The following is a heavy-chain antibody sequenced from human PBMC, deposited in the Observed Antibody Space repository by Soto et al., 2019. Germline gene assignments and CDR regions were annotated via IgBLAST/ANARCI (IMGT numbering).Heavy chain of an antibody. J-gene: IGHJ5*01. Sequence: EVQLLESGGGLVQPGGSLRLSCATSGFILGNFAVSWVRQAPGKGLEWVSAISPSGGSTYYADSVKGRFTISRDNFGNRVYLQMNRLRVEDAARYFCVKPSGATYQFDSWGPGIRVTVSS. V-gene: IGHV3-23*01. CDR2: ISPSGGST. CDR3: VKPSGATYQFDS. D-gene: IGHD2-2*01. CDR1: GFILGNFA.